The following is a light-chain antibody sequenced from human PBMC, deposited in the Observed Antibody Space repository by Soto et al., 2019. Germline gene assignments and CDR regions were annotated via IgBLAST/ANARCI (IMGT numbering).Light chain of an antibody. V-gene: IGLV3-1*01. CDR1: KLGDKY. J-gene: IGLJ2*01. Sequence: SYELTQPPSVSVSPGQTASIPCSGHKLGDKYACWYQQKPGQSPVLVIYQDDKRPSGIPERFSGSNSGNTATLTISGTQVRDEADYSCQARDSNTPEIGGGTKVTVL. CDR2: QDD. CDR3: QARDSNTPE.